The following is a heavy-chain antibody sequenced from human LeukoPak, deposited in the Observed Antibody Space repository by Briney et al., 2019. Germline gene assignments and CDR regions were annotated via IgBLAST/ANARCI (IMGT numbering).Heavy chain of an antibody. Sequence: ASVKVSCKASGYTFTGYYMHWVRQAPGQGLEWMGWINPNSGGTNYAQKFQGRVTMTRDTSISTAYMELSRLRSDDTAVYYCARAVRGYSYEYKTNNYYYYYMDVWGKGTTVTVSS. CDR1: GYTFTGYY. J-gene: IGHJ6*03. V-gene: IGHV1-2*02. CDR2: INPNSGGT. D-gene: IGHD5-18*01. CDR3: ARAVRGYSYEYKTNNYYYYYMDV.